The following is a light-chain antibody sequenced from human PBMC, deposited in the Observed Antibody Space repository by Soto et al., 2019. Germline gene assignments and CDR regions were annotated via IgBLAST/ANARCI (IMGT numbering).Light chain of an antibody. CDR3: LQYHNLWA. V-gene: IGKV1-5*01. CDR2: DAS. Sequence: QMTQSPSTLSASVGDKVNVNCRASQSVSSWLAWYQQKPGKAPKILIYDASSLESGVPSRFSGSGSGTEFTLTISSLQPEDFTVYSCLQYHNLWALAQGTKVDIK. CDR1: QSVSSW. J-gene: IGKJ1*01.